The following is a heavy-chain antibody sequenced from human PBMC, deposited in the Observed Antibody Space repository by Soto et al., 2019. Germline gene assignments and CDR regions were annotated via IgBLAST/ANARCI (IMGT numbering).Heavy chain of an antibody. D-gene: IGHD2-15*01. Sequence: ASVKVSCKTSGYTFINYDINWVRQAPGKGLEWMGLMNPKSGKTGYAQKFQGRVSMTRDTSTSTAYMELNSLRSEDTATYYCSGTPGDYWGQGTLVTVSS. CDR3: SGTPGDY. V-gene: IGHV1-8*01. CDR1: GYTFINYD. J-gene: IGHJ4*02. CDR2: MNPKSGKT.